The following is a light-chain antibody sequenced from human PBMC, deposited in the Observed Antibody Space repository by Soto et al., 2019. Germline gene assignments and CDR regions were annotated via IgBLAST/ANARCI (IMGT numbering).Light chain of an antibody. CDR1: QDIGTY. CDR3: QKYLSALWT. CDR2: AAS. Sequence: IRMTQSPSSFSASTGDRVSITCRATQDIGTYLAWYQQKPGKVPKLLIYAASTLQSGVPSRFSGSGSGTDFTLTISSLQPEDVATYYCQKYLSALWTFGQGTKVDIK. V-gene: IGKV1-27*01. J-gene: IGKJ1*01.